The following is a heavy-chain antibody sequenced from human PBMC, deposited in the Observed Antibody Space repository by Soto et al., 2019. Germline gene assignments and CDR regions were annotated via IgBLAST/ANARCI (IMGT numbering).Heavy chain of an antibody. Sequence: WETLSLTCTVSGGSISSYYWSWIRQPPGKGLEWIGYIYYSGSTNYNPSLKSRVTISVDTSKNQFSLKLSSVTAADTAVYYCARGALWYSSSLPSYWGQGTLVTVSS. V-gene: IGHV4-59*01. D-gene: IGHD6-6*01. CDR3: ARGALWYSSSLPSY. J-gene: IGHJ4*02. CDR1: GGSISSYY. CDR2: IYYSGST.